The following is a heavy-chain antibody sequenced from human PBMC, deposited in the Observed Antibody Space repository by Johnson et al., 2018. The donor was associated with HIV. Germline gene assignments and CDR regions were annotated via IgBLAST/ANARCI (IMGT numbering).Heavy chain of an antibody. J-gene: IGHJ3*02. CDR2: VSSGGTS. CDR3: ARDDGGGGDAFDI. D-gene: IGHD2-15*01. V-gene: IGHV3-66*02. CDR1: GFTISGFY. Sequence: EVQLVESGGGVVQPGRSLRLSCAASGFTISGFYMSWVRQAPGKVPEWLSVVSSGGTSYYADSVRGRFTVSRDNSKNTLYLQMNSLRAEDTAVYYCARDDGGGGDAFDIWGQGTMVTVSS.